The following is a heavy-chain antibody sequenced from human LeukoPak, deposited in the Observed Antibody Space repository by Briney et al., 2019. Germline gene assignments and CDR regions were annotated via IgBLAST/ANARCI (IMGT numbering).Heavy chain of an antibody. Sequence: SETLSLTCTVSGGSISSSSYYWGWIRQPPGKGLEWIGSIYYSGSTYYNPSLKSRVTISVDTSKNQFSLKLSSVTAADTAVYYCARGDINDYGGNAYPGAFDIWGQGTMVTVSS. CDR3: ARGDINDYGGNAYPGAFDI. CDR1: GGSISSSSYY. J-gene: IGHJ3*02. CDR2: IYYSGST. V-gene: IGHV4-39*01. D-gene: IGHD4-23*01.